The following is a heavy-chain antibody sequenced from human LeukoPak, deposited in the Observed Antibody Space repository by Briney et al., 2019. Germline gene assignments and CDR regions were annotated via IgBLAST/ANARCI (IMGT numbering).Heavy chain of an antibody. V-gene: IGHV4-59*01. D-gene: IGHD3-22*01. CDR1: DGSISSYY. CDR2: IYYSGST. Sequence: PSETLSLTCTVSDGSISSYYWSWIRQPPGKGLEWLGYIYYSGSTNYNPSLKSRVTISVDTSKNQFSLKLRSVTAADTAGYYCASSRNLNYDSSGYYYGDFDYWGEGTLVTVSS. CDR3: ASSRNLNYDSSGYYYGDFDY. J-gene: IGHJ4*02.